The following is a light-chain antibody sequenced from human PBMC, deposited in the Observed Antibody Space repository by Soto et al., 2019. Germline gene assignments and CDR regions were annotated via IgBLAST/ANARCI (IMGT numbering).Light chain of an antibody. CDR2: DAS. CDR3: QQYGSSPLT. J-gene: IGKJ4*01. Sequence: IQMTQSPSTLSASVGERVTITCRASQSISSWLAWYQQKPGKAPKLLIYDASSLESGVPSRFSGSGSGTDFTLTISRLEPEDFAVYYCQQYGSSPLTFGGGTKV. V-gene: IGKV1-5*01. CDR1: QSISSW.